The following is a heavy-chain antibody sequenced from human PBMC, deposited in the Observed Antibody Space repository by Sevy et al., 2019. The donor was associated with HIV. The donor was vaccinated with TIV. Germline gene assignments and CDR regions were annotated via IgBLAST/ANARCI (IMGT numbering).Heavy chain of an antibody. CDR3: ANQNYDSSGYCDY. D-gene: IGHD3-22*01. Sequence: GGSLRLSCAASGFTFSSYGMHWVRQAPGKGLEWVAVISYDGSNKYYVDSVKGRFTISRDNSKNTLYLQMNSLRAEDTAVYYCANQNYDSSGYCDYWGQGTLVTVSS. J-gene: IGHJ4*02. CDR2: ISYDGSNK. CDR1: GFTFSSYG. V-gene: IGHV3-30*18.